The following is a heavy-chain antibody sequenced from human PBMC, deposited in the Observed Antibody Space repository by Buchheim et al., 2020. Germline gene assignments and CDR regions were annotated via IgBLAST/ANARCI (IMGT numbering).Heavy chain of an antibody. CDR3: ARGIAAAGQKTYYYYYMDV. V-gene: IGHV4-34*01. D-gene: IGHD6-13*01. Sequence: QVQLQQWGAGLLKPSETLSLTCAVYGGSFSGYYWSWIRQPPGKGLEWIGEINHSGSTNYNPSLKSRVPISVDTSKNQFSLKLSSVTAADTAVYYCARGIAAAGQKTYYYYYMDVWGKGTT. CDR2: INHSGST. J-gene: IGHJ6*03. CDR1: GGSFSGYY.